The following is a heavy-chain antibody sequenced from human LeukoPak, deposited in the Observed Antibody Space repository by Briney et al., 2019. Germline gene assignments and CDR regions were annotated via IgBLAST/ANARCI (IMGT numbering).Heavy chain of an antibody. D-gene: IGHD2-15*01. CDR2: ISGNSGNI. Sequence: PGRSLRLSCAASGFSFDDYAMHWVRQAPGKGLEWVSGISGNSGNIGYADSVKGRFTISRDNAKNSLYLQMNSLRAEDTAVYYCARAGSTPTDYWGQGTLVTVSS. CDR1: GFSFDDYA. V-gene: IGHV3-9*01. CDR3: ARAGSTPTDY. J-gene: IGHJ4*02.